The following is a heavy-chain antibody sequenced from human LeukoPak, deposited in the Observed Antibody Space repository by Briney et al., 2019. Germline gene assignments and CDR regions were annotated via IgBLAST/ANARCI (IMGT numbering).Heavy chain of an antibody. CDR2: ISSSSSYI. J-gene: IGHJ4*02. V-gene: IGHV3-21*01. CDR3: ARDGDSSGWYYFDY. CDR1: GFTFSSYS. Sequence: GGSLRLSCAASGFTFSSYSMNWVRQAPGKGLEWVSSISSSSSYIYYADSVKGRFTISRDNAKNSLYLQMNSLRAEDTAVYYCARDGDSSGWYYFDYWGQGTLVTVPS. D-gene: IGHD6-19*01.